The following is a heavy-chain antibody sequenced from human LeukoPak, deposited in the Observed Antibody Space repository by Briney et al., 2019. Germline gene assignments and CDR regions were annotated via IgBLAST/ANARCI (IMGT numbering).Heavy chain of an antibody. CDR2: MHHTGSS. Sequence: SETLSLTCAVSGDSITSTSWWTWVRQPPGKGLDWIGEMHHTGSSRYNPSLTSRVTISVDKSNNQFSLRLSSVTAADTAVYYCARALIGRRGLSDWGQGTLVIVSS. D-gene: IGHD2-15*01. CDR1: GDSITSTSW. J-gene: IGHJ4*02. CDR3: ARALIGRRGLSD. V-gene: IGHV4-4*02.